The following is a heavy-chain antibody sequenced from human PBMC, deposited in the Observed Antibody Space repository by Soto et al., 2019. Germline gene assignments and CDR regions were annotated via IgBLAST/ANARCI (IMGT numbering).Heavy chain of an antibody. J-gene: IGHJ3*02. CDR2: ISGSGGST. V-gene: IGHV3-23*01. D-gene: IGHD4-17*01. CDR1: GFTFSSYA. Sequence: GGSLRLSCAASGFTFSSYAMSWVRQAPGKGLEWVSAISGSGGSTYYADSVKGRFTISRDNSKNTLYLQMNSLRAEDTAVYYCAKDLRRSMTTVTTALVHAFDIWGQGTMVTVSS. CDR3: AKDLRRSMTTVTTALVHAFDI.